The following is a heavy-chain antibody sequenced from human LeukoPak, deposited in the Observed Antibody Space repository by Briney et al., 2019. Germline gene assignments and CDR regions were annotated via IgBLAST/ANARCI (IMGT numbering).Heavy chain of an antibody. V-gene: IGHV4-39*01. CDR1: GGSISSSSYY. D-gene: IGHD6-13*01. CDR3: ASQDSSSWYTRYYYYYMDV. CDR2: IYYSGTT. Sequence: SETLSLTCTVPGGSISSSSYYWGWIRQPPGKRLEWIGSIYYSGTTYYNPSLKSRVTISVDTSKNQFSLKLSSVTAADTAVYYCASQDSSSWYTRYYYYYMDVWGKGTTVIISS. J-gene: IGHJ6*03.